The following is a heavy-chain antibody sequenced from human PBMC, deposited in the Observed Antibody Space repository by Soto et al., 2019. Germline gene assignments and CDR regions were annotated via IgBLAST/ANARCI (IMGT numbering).Heavy chain of an antibody. CDR3: ARLAYCGGDCYSSFVRY. V-gene: IGHV5-51*01. D-gene: IGHD2-21*02. Sequence: PGESLKISCKGSGYSFTSYWIGWVRQMPGKGLEWMGIIYPGDSDTRYSPSFQGQVTISADKSISTAYLQWSSLKASDTAMYYCARLAYCGGDCYSSFVRYWGQGTLVTVSS. J-gene: IGHJ4*02. CDR1: GYSFTSYW. CDR2: IYPGDSDT.